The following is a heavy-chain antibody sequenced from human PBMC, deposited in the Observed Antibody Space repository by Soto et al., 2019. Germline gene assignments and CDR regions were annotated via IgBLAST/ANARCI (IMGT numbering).Heavy chain of an antibody. Sequence: QVQLVQSGAEVKKPGSSVKVSCKASGGTFSSYAISWVRQAPGQGLEWMGGIIPIFGTANYAQKFQGRVTITADESTSTAYMELSSLRSEDTAVYYCARGGLLRYDFSWKANYFDYWGQGTLVTVSS. V-gene: IGHV1-69*01. CDR3: ARGGLLRYDFSWKANYFDY. J-gene: IGHJ4*02. D-gene: IGHD3-3*01. CDR2: IIPIFGTA. CDR1: GGTFSSYA.